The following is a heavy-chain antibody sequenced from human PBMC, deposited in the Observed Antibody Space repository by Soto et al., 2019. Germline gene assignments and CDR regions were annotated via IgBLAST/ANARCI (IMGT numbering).Heavy chain of an antibody. D-gene: IGHD1-26*01. CDR1: GFTFSDYY. CDR3: ARDRWELVLSGMDV. J-gene: IGHJ6*02. V-gene: IGHV3-11*06. Sequence: GGSLRLSCAASGFTFSDYYMSWIRQAPGKGLEWVSYISSSSSYTNYADSVKGRFTISRDNAKNSLYLQMNSLRAEDTAVYYCARDRWELVLSGMDVWGQGTTVTVSS. CDR2: ISSSSSYT.